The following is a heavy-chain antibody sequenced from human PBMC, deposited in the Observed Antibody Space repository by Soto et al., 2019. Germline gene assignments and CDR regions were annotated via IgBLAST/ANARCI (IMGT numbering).Heavy chain of an antibody. CDR2: IHHSGRS. J-gene: IGHJ4*02. CDR3: ARGGDWKCDY. D-gene: IGHD2-21*02. V-gene: IGHV4-4*02. Sequence: QVQLQESGPGLVKPSGTLSLTCAVSGVSISSDKWWSWVRQPPGKGLEWIGEIHHSGRSNYNPSLTSRVTISVDKSKNQFSLKLSSVTAADTAVYYCARGGDWKCDYWGQGTLGTVSS. CDR1: GVSISSDKW.